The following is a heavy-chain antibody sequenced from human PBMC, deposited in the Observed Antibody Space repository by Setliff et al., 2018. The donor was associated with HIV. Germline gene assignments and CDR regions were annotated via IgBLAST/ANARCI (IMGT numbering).Heavy chain of an antibody. CDR3: TRGRLYSGPHF. J-gene: IGHJ4*02. CDR1: GGSFSGYY. D-gene: IGHD5-12*01. Sequence: ASETLSLTCAVYGGSFSGYYWTWIRQPPGKGLEWIGDINHSGITNYNPSLKSRVTISVDTSKDQFSLKLSSVTAADTAMYYCTRGRLYSGPHFWGQGTLVTVS. CDR2: INHSGIT. V-gene: IGHV4-34*01.